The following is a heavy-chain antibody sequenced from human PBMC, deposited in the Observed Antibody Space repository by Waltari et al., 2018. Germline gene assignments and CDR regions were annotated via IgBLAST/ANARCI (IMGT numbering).Heavy chain of an antibody. CDR3: ARTEHSSGWYDY. V-gene: IGHV1-2*04. J-gene: IGHJ4*02. Sequence: QVQLVQSGAEVKKPGASVKVSCTASGYTFTGYYIPMGRQAPGQGPEWMGWINPNSGGTNYAQKFQGWVTMTRDTSISTAYMELSRLRSDDTAVYYCARTEHSSGWYDYWGQGTLVTVSS. D-gene: IGHD6-19*01. CDR1: GYTFTGYY. CDR2: INPNSGGT.